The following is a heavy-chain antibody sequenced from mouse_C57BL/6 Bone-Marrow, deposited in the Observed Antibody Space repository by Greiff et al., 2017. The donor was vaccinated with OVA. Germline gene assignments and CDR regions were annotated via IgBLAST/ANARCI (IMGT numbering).Heavy chain of an antibody. V-gene: IGHV1-54*01. D-gene: IGHD1-1*01. J-gene: IGHJ2*01. CDR1: GYAFTNYL. CDR3: ARRHYYGSSYFDY. Sequence: QVQLQQSGAELVRPGTSVKVSCKASGYAFTNYLIEWVKQRPGQVLEWIGVINPGSGGTNYNEKFKGKATLTADKSSSTAYMQLSSLTSEDSAVYFCARRHYYGSSYFDYWGQGTTLTVSS. CDR2: INPGSGGT.